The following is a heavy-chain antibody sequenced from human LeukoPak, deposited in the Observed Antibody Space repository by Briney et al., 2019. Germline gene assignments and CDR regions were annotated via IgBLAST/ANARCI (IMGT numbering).Heavy chain of an antibody. CDR1: GGSVSSVAYY. CDR2: ISYSGSS. V-gene: IGHV4-31*03. Sequence: SETLSLTCTVSGGSVSSVAYYWNWIRHLPGKGLEWIGYISYSGSSEFNPSLESRVTLSVDKPKNQFSLDLASVTAADTAMYYCARESAAGHYFIDVWGKGTTVTVS. D-gene: IGHD2-15*01. J-gene: IGHJ6*03. CDR3: ARESAAGHYFIDV.